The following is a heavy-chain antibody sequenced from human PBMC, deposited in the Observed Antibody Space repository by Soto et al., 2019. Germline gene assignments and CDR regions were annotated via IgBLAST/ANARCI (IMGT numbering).Heavy chain of an antibody. CDR2: IYYSGST. Sequence: SETLSLTCTVSGGSIGSSSYYWGWIRQPPGKGLEWIGSIYYSGSTYYNPSLKSRVTISVDTSKNQFSLKLSSVTAADTAVYYCARSGPSSSFYARYYFDYWGQGTLVTVSS. V-gene: IGHV4-39*01. CDR3: ARSGPSSSFYARYYFDY. J-gene: IGHJ4*02. D-gene: IGHD6-6*01. CDR1: GGSIGSSSYY.